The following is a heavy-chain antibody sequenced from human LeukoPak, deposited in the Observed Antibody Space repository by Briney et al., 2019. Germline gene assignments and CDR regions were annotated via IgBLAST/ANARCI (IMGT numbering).Heavy chain of an antibody. J-gene: IGHJ4*02. V-gene: IGHV5-51*01. Sequence: GESLKISCKGSGYSFSSKWIGWVRQMPGKGLEWMGLIYPGDSDTRYSPSFQGQVTISADKSISTAYLQWSSLKASDTAMYYCARLVVRGVIMYYFDYWGQGSLVTVSS. CDR2: IYPGDSDT. CDR1: GYSFSSKW. D-gene: IGHD3-10*02. CDR3: ARLVVRGVIMYYFDY.